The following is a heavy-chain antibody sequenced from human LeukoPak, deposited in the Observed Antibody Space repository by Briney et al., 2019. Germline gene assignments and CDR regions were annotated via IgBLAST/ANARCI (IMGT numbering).Heavy chain of an antibody. Sequence: GGSLRLSCAASGFTFSRNWMHWVRQVPGKGLVWVSRINSDGSITNYADSVKGRFTISRDNAKNTLYLQMNSLRVEDTAIYYCAKGPQLGSGYHPDYWGQGTLVTVSS. CDR3: AKGPQLGSGYHPDY. CDR2: INSDGSIT. D-gene: IGHD3-22*01. V-gene: IGHV3-74*01. J-gene: IGHJ4*02. CDR1: GFTFSRNW.